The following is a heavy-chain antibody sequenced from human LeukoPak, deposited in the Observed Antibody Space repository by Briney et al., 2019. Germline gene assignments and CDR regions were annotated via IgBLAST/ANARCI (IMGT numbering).Heavy chain of an antibody. V-gene: IGHV3-7*01. CDR2: IKQDGSEK. CDR3: ARDRDSSSWYDDAFDI. CDR1: GFTFSSYW. D-gene: IGHD6-13*01. Sequence: GGSLRLSCAASGFTFSSYWMSWVRQAPGKGLERVANIKQDGSEKYYVDSVKGRFTISRDNAKNSLYLQMNSLRAEDTAVYYCARDRDSSSWYDDAFDIWGQGTMVTVSS. J-gene: IGHJ3*02.